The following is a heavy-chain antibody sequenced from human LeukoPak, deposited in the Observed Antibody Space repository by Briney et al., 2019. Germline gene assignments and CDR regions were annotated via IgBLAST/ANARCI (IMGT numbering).Heavy chain of an antibody. Sequence: SETLSLACAVSDDSFSSHYWTWIRQPPGKGLEWIGYISYIGSTNYNPSLKSRVTISIDTSRNQFSLRLSSVTAADTAVYYCARDLVTVTKGFDIWGQGTMVSVSS. CDR3: ARDLVTVTKGFDI. D-gene: IGHD4-17*01. CDR2: ISYIGST. J-gene: IGHJ3*02. V-gene: IGHV4-59*11. CDR1: DDSFSSHY.